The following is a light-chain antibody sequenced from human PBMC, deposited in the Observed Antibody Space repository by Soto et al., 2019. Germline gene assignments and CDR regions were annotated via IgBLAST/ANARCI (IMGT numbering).Light chain of an antibody. Sequence: ATINCKSSQSVLYSSNNKNYLAWYHQKPGQPPNMLIYWASTRESGVPDRFSGSGAERAYTLTISSLQAEDESVYYCQQYYSTPTWTFGQGTKVDIK. CDR3: QQYYSTPTWT. J-gene: IGKJ1*01. CDR2: WAS. CDR1: QSVLYSSNNKNY. V-gene: IGKV4-1*01.